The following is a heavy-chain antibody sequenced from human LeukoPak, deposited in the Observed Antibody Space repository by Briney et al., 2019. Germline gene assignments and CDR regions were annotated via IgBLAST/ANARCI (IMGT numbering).Heavy chain of an antibody. CDR1: GGSISSYY. CDR3: ACSTPKAPHCSSTSCKNYYYYYYMDV. V-gene: IGHV4-4*07. D-gene: IGHD2-2*01. J-gene: IGHJ6*03. Sequence: SETLSLTCTVSGGSISSYYWSWIRQPAGKGLEWIGRIYTSGSTNYNPSLKSRVTMSVDTSKNQFSLKLSSVTAAVTAVYYCACSTPKAPHCSSTSCKNYYYYYYMDVWGKGTTVTVSS. CDR2: IYTSGST.